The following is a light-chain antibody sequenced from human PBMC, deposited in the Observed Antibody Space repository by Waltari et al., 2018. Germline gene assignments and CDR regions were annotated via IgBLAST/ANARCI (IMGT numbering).Light chain of an antibody. J-gene: IGLJ3*02. V-gene: IGLV3-19*01. Sequence: SSELTQDPTVSVALGQNVRINCQGDSLRRYYASWYRQRPGQAPILLIYGNNNRPSGIPDRFSGSTSGNMASLTITGAQAEDEADYYCHSRDTTTNRVFGRGTKLSVV. CDR1: SLRRYY. CDR2: GNN. CDR3: HSRDTTTNRV.